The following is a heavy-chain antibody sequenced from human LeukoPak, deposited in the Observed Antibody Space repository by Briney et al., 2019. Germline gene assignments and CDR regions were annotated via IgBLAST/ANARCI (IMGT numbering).Heavy chain of an antibody. D-gene: IGHD1-26*01. J-gene: IGHJ4*02. CDR3: ASEEIVGATFDY. Sequence: SETLSLTCTVSGGSISSGSYYWSWIRQPAGKGLEWIGRIYTSGSTNYNPSLKSRVTISVDTSKNQFSLKLSSVTAADTAVYYCASEEIVGATFDYWGQGTLVTVFS. CDR2: IYTSGST. V-gene: IGHV4-61*02. CDR1: GGSISSGSYY.